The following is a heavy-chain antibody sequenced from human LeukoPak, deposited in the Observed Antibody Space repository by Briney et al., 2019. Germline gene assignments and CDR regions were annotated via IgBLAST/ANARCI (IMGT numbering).Heavy chain of an antibody. CDR2: ISSSGSTI. V-gene: IGHV3-48*04. CDR3: ARGWRYFDY. Sequence: PGGSLRLSCAASGFTFISYSMNWVRQAPGKGLEWVSYISSSGSTIYYADSVKGRFTMSRDNAKNSLYLQMISLRAEDTAIYFCARGWRYFDYWGQGTLVTVSS. D-gene: IGHD5-24*01. CDR1: GFTFISYS. J-gene: IGHJ4*02.